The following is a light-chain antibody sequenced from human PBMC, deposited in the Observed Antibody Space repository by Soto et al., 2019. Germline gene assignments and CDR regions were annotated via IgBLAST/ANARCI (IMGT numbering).Light chain of an antibody. J-gene: IGLJ2*01. CDR3: TSRAGNTVV. V-gene: IGLV2-8*01. Sequence: QSALTQPPSASGSPGQSVTISCTGTSSDVGGYNYVSWYQQHPGKAPKLMIYEVNKRPSGVPDRFSGSKSGNTASLTVSGLQAEDEADYYCTSRAGNTVVCGGGTKLTVL. CDR2: EVN. CDR1: SSDVGGYNY.